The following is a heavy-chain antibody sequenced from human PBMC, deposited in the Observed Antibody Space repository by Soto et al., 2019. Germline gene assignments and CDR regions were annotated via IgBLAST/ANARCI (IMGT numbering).Heavy chain of an antibody. CDR2: IYYSGST. V-gene: IGHV4-39*01. CDR1: GDSINNRSYY. D-gene: IGHD2-21*02. Sequence: TLSLTCTVTGDSINNRSYYWGWIRQPPGKGLEWFGSIYYSGSTYNNPSLKSRVSMSVDTSKNQFSLKLRSVTAADTALYYCARQRTSVVTQAYFDSWGQGSLVTVSS. J-gene: IGHJ4*02. CDR3: ARQRTSVVTQAYFDS.